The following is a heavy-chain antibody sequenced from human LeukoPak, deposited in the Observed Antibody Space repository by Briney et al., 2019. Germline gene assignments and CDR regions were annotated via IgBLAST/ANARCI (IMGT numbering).Heavy chain of an antibody. D-gene: IGHD3-10*01. J-gene: IGHJ6*02. CDR3: ARMITYYYGSGINRGRYYYYYGMDV. CDR1: GFTFSSYW. CDR2: IKQDGSEK. V-gene: IGHV3-7*01. Sequence: GGSLRLSCAASGFTFSSYWMSWVRQAPGKGLEWVANIKQDGSEKYYVDSVKGRFTISRDNAKNSLYLQMNSLRAEDTAVYYCARMITYYYGSGINRGRYYYYYGMDVWGQGTTVTVSS.